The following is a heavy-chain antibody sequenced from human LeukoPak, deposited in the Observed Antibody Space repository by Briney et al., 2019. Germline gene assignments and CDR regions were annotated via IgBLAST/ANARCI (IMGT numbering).Heavy chain of an antibody. CDR3: ARDLPSGSYYDPQYYFDY. V-gene: IGHV1-69*04. Sequence: ASVKVSCKASGGTFSSYAISWVRQAPGRGLEWMGRIIPIFGIANYAQKFQGRVTITADKSTSTAYMELSSLRSEDTAVYYCARDLPSGSYYDPQYYFDYWGQGTMVTVSS. CDR2: IIPIFGIA. D-gene: IGHD1-26*01. J-gene: IGHJ4*02. CDR1: GGTFSSYA.